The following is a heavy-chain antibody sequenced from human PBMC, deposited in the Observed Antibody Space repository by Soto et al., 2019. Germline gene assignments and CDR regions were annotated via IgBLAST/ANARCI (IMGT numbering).Heavy chain of an antibody. CDR3: ARSNGVTTIDS. CDR2: TYYLGGT. CDR1: GGSISNPSYY. D-gene: IGHD4-4*01. V-gene: IGHV4-39*01. Sequence: SETLSLTCTVSGGSISNPSYYWGWIRQPPGKRLEWIGTTYYLGGTYYNPSLKSRVIISVDTSKDQFSLKLTSVTAADTAVYYCARSNGVTTIDSWGQGTLVTVSS. J-gene: IGHJ4*02.